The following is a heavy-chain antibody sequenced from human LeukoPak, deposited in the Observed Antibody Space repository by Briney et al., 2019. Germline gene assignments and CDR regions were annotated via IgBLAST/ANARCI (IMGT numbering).Heavy chain of an antibody. CDR2: IIPIFGTA. J-gene: IGHJ3*02. D-gene: IGHD1-26*01. CDR3: ARVEATRSAFDI. V-gene: IGHV1-69*05. CDR1: GGTFSSYA. Sequence: GASVKVSCKASGGTFSSYAISWVRQAPGQGLEWMGGIIPIFGTANYAQKFQGRVTITTDESTSTAYMGLSSLRSEDTAVYYCARVEATRSAFDIWGQGTMVTVSS.